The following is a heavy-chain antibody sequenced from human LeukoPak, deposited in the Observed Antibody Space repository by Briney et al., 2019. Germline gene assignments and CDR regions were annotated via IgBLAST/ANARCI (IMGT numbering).Heavy chain of an antibody. CDR2: ISSSSSYI. D-gene: IGHD3-22*01. CDR1: GFTFSSYS. J-gene: IGHJ4*02. CDR3: ARASMIGYYFDY. Sequence: NPGGSLRLSCAASGFTFSSYSMNWVRQAPGKGVEWVSSISSSSSYIYYADSVKGRFTISRDNAKNSLYLQMNSLRAEDTAVYYCARASMIGYYFDYWGQGTLVTVSS. V-gene: IGHV3-21*01.